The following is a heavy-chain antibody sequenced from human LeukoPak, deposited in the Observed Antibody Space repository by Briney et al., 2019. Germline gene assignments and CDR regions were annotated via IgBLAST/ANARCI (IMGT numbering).Heavy chain of an antibody. CDR2: IYYSGGT. V-gene: IGHV4-59*01. Sequence: KPSETLSLTCAVSGGSISSYYWTWIRQPPGKGLEWIGYIYYSGGTNYNPSLKSRVTISVDTSKNQFSLKLSSVTAAATAVYYCARDRGFSYDLDYWGQGTLVTVSS. J-gene: IGHJ4*02. CDR3: ARDRGFSYDLDY. CDR1: GGSISSYY. D-gene: IGHD5-18*01.